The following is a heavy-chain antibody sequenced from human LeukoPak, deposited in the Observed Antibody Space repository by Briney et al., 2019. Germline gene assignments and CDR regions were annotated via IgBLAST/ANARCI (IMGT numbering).Heavy chain of an antibody. CDR3: ARVQGRYSYGSGFDY. Sequence: PGRSLTLSCVASGFIFENFAMHWVRQAPGKGLEWVAVISYDGSNKYYADSVKGRFTISRDNSKNTLYLQMNSLRAEDTAVYYCARVQGRYSYGSGFDYWGQGTLVTVSS. V-gene: IGHV3-30*04. CDR2: ISYDGSNK. CDR1: GFIFENFA. D-gene: IGHD5-18*01. J-gene: IGHJ4*02.